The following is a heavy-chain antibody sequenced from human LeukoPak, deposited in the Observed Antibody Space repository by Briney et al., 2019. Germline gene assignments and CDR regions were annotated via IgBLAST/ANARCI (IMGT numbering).Heavy chain of an antibody. Sequence: PGGSLRLSCAASGFTFSSYEMNWVRQAPGKGLEWVSYISSSGSTIYYADSVKGRFTISRDNAKNSLYLQMNSLRAEDTAVYYCARWGDIAAAEHWGQGTLVTVSS. V-gene: IGHV3-48*03. CDR3: ARWGDIAAAEH. CDR2: ISSSGSTI. CDR1: GFTFSSYE. D-gene: IGHD6-13*01. J-gene: IGHJ4*02.